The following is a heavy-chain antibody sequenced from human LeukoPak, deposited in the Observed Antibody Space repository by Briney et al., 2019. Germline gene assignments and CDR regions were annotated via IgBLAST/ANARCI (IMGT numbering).Heavy chain of an antibody. CDR1: GVSISEYH. J-gene: IGHJ4*02. CDR3: ARMYSGTSYYFDF. Sequence: SETLSLTCSVSGVSISEYHWIWIRQPPAKGLEWMGYFSYSGSTRYNPSLKSRVTMSVDTSKNQFSLRLNSVAAEDTAVYYCARMYSGTSYYFDFWGQGTLVTVSS. CDR2: FSYSGST. D-gene: IGHD1-26*01. V-gene: IGHV4-59*01.